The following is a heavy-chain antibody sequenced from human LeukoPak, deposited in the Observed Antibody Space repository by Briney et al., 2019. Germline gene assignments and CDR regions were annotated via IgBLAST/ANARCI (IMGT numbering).Heavy chain of an antibody. J-gene: IGHJ6*02. Sequence: GGSLRLSCAASGFTFSSYAMSWVRQAPGKGLEWVSHINNNGGSTSYADSVKGRFTISRDNSKNMLYVQMNSLRAEDTAVYYCARSRGGQWLSYGMDVWGQGTTVTVSS. V-gene: IGHV3-23*01. D-gene: IGHD6-19*01. CDR3: ARSRGGQWLSYGMDV. CDR1: GFTFSSYA. CDR2: INNNGGST.